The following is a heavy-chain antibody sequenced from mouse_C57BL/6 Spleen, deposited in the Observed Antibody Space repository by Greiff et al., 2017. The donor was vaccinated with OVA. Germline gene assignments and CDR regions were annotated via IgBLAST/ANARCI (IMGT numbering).Heavy chain of an antibody. Sequence: VQLQQSGAELARPGASVKLSCKASGYTFTSYGISWVKQRTGRGLEWIGEFYPGSGNTYYNEKFKGKATLTADKSSSTAYMELRSLTSEDSAVYFCARGGTLDYWGQGTTLTVSS. CDR3: ARGGTLDY. CDR2: FYPGSGNT. J-gene: IGHJ2*01. D-gene: IGHD3-3*01. V-gene: IGHV1-81*01. CDR1: GYTFTSYG.